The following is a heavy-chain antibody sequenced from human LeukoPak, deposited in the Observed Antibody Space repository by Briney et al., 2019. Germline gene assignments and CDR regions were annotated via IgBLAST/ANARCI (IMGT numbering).Heavy chain of an antibody. CDR1: GGSISSGGYY. D-gene: IGHD3-3*01. J-gene: IGHJ4*02. CDR2: IYHSGST. Sequence: PPQTLSLTCTVSGGSISSGGYYWSWIRQPPGKGLEWVGYIYHSGSTYYNPSLKSRVTISVDRSKNQFSLKLSSVTAADTAVYYCARTHDFWSGYCLNDYWGQGTLVTVSS. V-gene: IGHV4-30-2*01. CDR3: ARTHDFWSGYCLNDY.